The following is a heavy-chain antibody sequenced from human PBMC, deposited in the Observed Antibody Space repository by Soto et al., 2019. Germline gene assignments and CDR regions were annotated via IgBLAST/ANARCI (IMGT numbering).Heavy chain of an antibody. Sequence: EVHLVESGGGLAQPGRSLRLSCVASGFSLDHYAMHWVRQAPGKGLEWVSGISWDSGVIDYADSVRGRFTISRDNAKNSLYLQMTSLRAEDKALYYCVKDNVGVYCRGGSCYFDYWGQGSLVTVSS. CDR2: ISWDSGVI. CDR1: GFSLDHYA. CDR3: VKDNVGVYCRGGSCYFDY. V-gene: IGHV3-9*01. J-gene: IGHJ4*02. D-gene: IGHD2-15*01.